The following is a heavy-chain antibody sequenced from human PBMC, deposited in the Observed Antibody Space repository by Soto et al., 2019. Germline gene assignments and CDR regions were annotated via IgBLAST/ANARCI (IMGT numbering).Heavy chain of an antibody. Sequence: GGSLRLSCAASGFTFSSYGMHWVRQAPGKGLEWEAVISYDGSNKYYADSVKGRFTISRDNSKNTLYLQMNSLRAEDTAVYYCAKGDGSLPAAYEVHYYYYYCMDVWGQGTTVTVSS. CDR2: ISYDGSNK. J-gene: IGHJ6*02. CDR3: AKGDGSLPAAYEVHYYYYYCMDV. D-gene: IGHD2-2*01. CDR1: GFTFSSYG. V-gene: IGHV3-30*18.